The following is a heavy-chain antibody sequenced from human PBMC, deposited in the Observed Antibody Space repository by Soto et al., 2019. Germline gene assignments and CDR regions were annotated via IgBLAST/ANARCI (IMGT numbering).Heavy chain of an antibody. CDR3: TCDRYPRFYHGSGSYPYY. Sequence: PGGSLRLSCAASGFTFSSFWMSWVRQAPGKGLEWVANIKTDGSETHYVDSVKGRFTISRDNPKTSLFLQMNSLRVEDTAVYFCTCDRYPRFYHGSGSYPYYWGQGTPVTVSS. V-gene: IGHV3-7*03. D-gene: IGHD3-10*01. J-gene: IGHJ4*02. CDR1: GFTFSSFW. CDR2: IKTDGSET.